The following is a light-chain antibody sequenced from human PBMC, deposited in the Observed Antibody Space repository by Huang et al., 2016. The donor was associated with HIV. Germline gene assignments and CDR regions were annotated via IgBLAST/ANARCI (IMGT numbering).Light chain of an antibody. Sequence: EIVLTQSPATLSLSPGERATLSCRASRSVDRYLAWYQQKVGQAPRLLIYDASNSATGIPARFSGSGSGTDFTLTISSLEPEDFAVYYCQQRANWPRGTFGGGTKVEIK. CDR2: DAS. CDR3: QQRANWPRGT. J-gene: IGKJ4*01. V-gene: IGKV3-11*01. CDR1: RSVDRY.